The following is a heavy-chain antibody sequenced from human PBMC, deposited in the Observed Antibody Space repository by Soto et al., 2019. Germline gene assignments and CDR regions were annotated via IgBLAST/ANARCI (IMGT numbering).Heavy chain of an antibody. V-gene: IGHV5-51*01. D-gene: IGHD2-21*01. CDR3: ARIPVAWGYHYYGMDV. J-gene: IGHJ6*02. CDR2: IYPGDSDT. Sequence: GESLKSSCKGSGYSFTSYWIGWVRQMPGKGLEWMGIIYPGDSDTRYSPSFQGQVTISADKSISTAYLQWSSLKASDTAMYYCARIPVAWGYHYYGMDVWGQVPMCTLSS. CDR1: GYSFTSYW.